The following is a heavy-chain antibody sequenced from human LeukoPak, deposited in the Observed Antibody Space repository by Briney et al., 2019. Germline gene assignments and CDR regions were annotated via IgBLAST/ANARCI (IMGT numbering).Heavy chain of an antibody. CDR1: GGTFSSYA. Sequence: ASVKVSCKASGGTFSSYAISWVRQAPGQGLEWMGRIIPILGIANYAQKFQGRVTITADKSTNTAYMELSSLRSEDTAVYYCARPIYYGSGSYYNGMDVWGQGTTVTVSS. CDR2: IIPILGIA. D-gene: IGHD3-10*01. V-gene: IGHV1-69*04. J-gene: IGHJ6*02. CDR3: ARPIYYGSGSYYNGMDV.